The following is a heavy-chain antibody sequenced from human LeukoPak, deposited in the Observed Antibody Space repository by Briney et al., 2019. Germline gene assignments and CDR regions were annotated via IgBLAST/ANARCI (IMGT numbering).Heavy chain of an antibody. V-gene: IGHV3-23*01. Sequence: GGSLRLSCAASGCTFSSYAMSWGRQAPGKGLGWVSAMSGSGGRTYYADSVKGRFTISRDNSKNTLYLQMTSLRADHTAVYYCAKAVLFAGLAFDIWGQGTMVTVSS. J-gene: IGHJ3*02. CDR3: AKAVLFAGLAFDI. D-gene: IGHD3-10*01. CDR2: MSGSGGRT. CDR1: GCTFSSYA.